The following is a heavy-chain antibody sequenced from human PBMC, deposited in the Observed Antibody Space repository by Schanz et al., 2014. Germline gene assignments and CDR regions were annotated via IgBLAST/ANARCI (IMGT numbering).Heavy chain of an antibody. CDR3: ARDRRNADLDY. V-gene: IGHV3-74*01. J-gene: IGHJ4*02. CDR1: GFTFSSYW. D-gene: IGHD1-1*01. CDR2: IKSDGSST. Sequence: EVQLVQSGGGLVQPGGSLRLSCAASGFTFSSYWMHWVRQDPGKGLVWVARIKSDGSSTSYADSVKGRFTISRDNAKNSLYLEMNSLRAEDTALYYCARDRRNADLDYWGQGTLVTVSS.